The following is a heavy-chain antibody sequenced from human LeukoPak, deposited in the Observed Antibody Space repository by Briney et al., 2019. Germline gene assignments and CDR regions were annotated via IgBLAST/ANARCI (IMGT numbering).Heavy chain of an antibody. J-gene: IGHJ6*03. Sequence: PSETLSLTCTVSGDSINSNNYYWSWIRQPAGKGLEWIGRIYSSGRTNYNPSLKSRVTISVDTSKNQFSLKLSSVTAADTAVYYCARTTEGGYTYDYFYYYYMDVWGKGTTVTISS. CDR1: GDSINSNNYY. CDR2: IYSSGRT. D-gene: IGHD5-18*01. V-gene: IGHV4-61*02. CDR3: ARTTEGGYTYDYFYYYYMDV.